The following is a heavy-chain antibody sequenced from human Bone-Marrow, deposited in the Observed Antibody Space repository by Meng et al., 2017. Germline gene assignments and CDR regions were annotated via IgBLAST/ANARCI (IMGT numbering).Heavy chain of an antibody. Sequence: ASVKVSCKASGYTFTGYYMHWVRQAPGQGLEWMGRINPNSGGTNYAQKFQGRVTMTRDTSISTAYMELSRLRSDDTAVYDCARVNTGTSYPGWAQGTLGTVTS. CDR3: ARVNTGTSYPG. D-gene: IGHD1-1*01. CDR2: INPNSGGT. CDR1: GYTFTGYY. J-gene: IGHJ4*02. V-gene: IGHV1-2*06.